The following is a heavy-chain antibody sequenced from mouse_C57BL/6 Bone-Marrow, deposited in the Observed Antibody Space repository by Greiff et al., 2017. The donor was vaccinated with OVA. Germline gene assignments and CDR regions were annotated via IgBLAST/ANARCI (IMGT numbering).Heavy chain of an antibody. CDR1: GFTFSDYG. D-gene: IGHD1-1*02. J-gene: IGHJ4*01. CDR2: ISNLAYSI. CDR3: ARRGGQQDYYAMDY. V-gene: IGHV5-15*01. Sequence: EVMLVESGGGLVQPGGSLKLSCAASGFTFSDYGMAWVRQAPRKGPEWVAFISNLAYSIYYADTVTGRFTISRENAKNTLYLEMSSLRSEDTAMYYCARRGGQQDYYAMDYWGQGTSVTVSS.